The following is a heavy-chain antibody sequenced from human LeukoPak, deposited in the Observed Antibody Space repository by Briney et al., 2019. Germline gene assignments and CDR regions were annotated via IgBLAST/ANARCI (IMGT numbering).Heavy chain of an antibody. CDR3: ARDMNGVTIFAPGP. Sequence: GGSLRLSCAASGFTFSDYYMSWIRQAPGKGLEWVSYISSSGSTIYYAHSVKGRFTIPRDNAKNSLYLQMHSLRAEDTAVYYCARDMNGVTIFAPGPRGQGTLVTVP. D-gene: IGHD3-3*01. J-gene: IGHJ5*02. CDR1: GFTFSDYY. CDR2: ISSSGSTI. V-gene: IGHV3-11*01.